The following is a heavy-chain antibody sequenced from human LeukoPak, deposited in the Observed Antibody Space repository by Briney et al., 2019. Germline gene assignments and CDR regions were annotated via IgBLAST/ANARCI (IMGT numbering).Heavy chain of an antibody. CDR1: GFTFSSYA. CDR2: ISYDGSNK. D-gene: IGHD4-17*01. V-gene: IGHV3-30-3*01. CDR3: ARDWYYGDPGFADY. J-gene: IGHJ4*02. Sequence: GRSLRLSCAASGFTFSSYAMHWVRQAPGKGLEWVAVISYDGSNKYYADSVKGRFTISRDNSKNTLYLQMNSLRAEDTAVYYCARDWYYGDPGFADYWGQGTLVTVSS.